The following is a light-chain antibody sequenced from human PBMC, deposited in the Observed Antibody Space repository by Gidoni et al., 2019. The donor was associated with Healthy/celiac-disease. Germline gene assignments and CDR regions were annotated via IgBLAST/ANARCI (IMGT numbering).Light chain of an antibody. J-gene: IGLJ2*01. V-gene: IGLV1-51*01. CDR1: SSHIGNNY. CDR3: GTWDSSLSEGV. CDR2: DNN. Sequence: QSVLTQPPSVSAAPGQKVTISCSGSSSHIGNNYVSWYQQLPGTAPKLLIYDNNKRPSGIPDRFSGSKSGTSATLGITGLQTGDEADYYCGTWDSSLSEGVFGGGTKLTVL.